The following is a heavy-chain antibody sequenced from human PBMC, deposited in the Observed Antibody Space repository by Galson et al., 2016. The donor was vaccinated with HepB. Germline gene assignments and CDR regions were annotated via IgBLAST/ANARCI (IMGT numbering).Heavy chain of an antibody. J-gene: IGHJ1*01. CDR2: LSGSSTYT. Sequence: SLRLSCAASGFTFSNFALSWVRQAPGKGLEWVSTLSGSSTYTYYADSVKGRFIISRDNSKKTLYLQLSSLRADDTAVYYCAKDPGGQNMDEYFQHWGQGTLVTVSP. D-gene: IGHD1/OR15-1a*01. CDR3: AKDPGGQNMDEYFQH. CDR1: GFTFSNFA. V-gene: IGHV3-23*01.